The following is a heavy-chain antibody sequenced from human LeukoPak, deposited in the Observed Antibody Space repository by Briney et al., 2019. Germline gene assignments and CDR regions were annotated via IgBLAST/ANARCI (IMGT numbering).Heavy chain of an antibody. CDR3: ARHRSISAEPAFDI. CDR1: GDSISSYY. V-gene: IGHV4-59*08. D-gene: IGHD6-13*01. CDR2: IYYIGIT. Sequence: SETLSLTCTVSGDSISSYYWSWIRQPPGKGLEWIGYIYYIGITNYNPSLKSRVTMSGDTSKNQFSLNLSSVTAADTAVYYCARHRSISAEPAFDIWGHGTMVTVSS. J-gene: IGHJ3*02.